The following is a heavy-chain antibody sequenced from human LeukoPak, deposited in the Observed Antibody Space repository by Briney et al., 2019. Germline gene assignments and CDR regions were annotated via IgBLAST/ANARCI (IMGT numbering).Heavy chain of an antibody. CDR1: GEYFSTYY. J-gene: IGHJ4*02. Sequence: SETLSLTCAVYGEYFSTYYYSWIRRPPGKGLEWIGEINHSGSTNYNPSLKSRLTISVDMSKKQFFLRLSSVTAADTAMYYCARPGLAYCGGDCYSSDGYYFDYWGQGTLVTVSS. CDR2: INHSGST. CDR3: ARPGLAYCGGDCYSSDGYYFDY. D-gene: IGHD2-21*01. V-gene: IGHV4-34*01.